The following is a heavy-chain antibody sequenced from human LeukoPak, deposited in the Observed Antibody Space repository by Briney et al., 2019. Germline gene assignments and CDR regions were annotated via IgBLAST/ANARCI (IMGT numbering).Heavy chain of an antibody. J-gene: IGHJ4*02. CDR1: GGTFSSYA. D-gene: IGHD5-12*01. CDR2: INPNSGGT. CDR3: ARAPNGSWLSPDY. V-gene: IGHV1-2*04. Sequence: GASVKVSCKASGGTFSSYAISWVRQAPGQGLEWMGWINPNSGGTNYAQKFQGWVTMTRDTSISTAYMELSRLRSDDTAVYYCARAPNGSWLSPDYWGQGTLVTVSS.